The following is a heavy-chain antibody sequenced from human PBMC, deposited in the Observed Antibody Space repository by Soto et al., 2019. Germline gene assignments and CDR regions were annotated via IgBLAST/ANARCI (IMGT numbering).Heavy chain of an antibody. CDR2: IIPIFGTA. CDR3: AGPSSSSSLFSDYYYGMDV. V-gene: IGHV1-69*13. D-gene: IGHD6-6*01. CDR1: GGTFSSYA. Sequence: VASVKVSCKASGGTFSSYAISWVRQAPGQGLEWMGGIIPIFGTANYAQKFQGRVTITADESTSTAYMELSSPRSEDTAVYDCAGPSSSSSLFSDYYYGMDVWGQGTTVTVSS. J-gene: IGHJ6*02.